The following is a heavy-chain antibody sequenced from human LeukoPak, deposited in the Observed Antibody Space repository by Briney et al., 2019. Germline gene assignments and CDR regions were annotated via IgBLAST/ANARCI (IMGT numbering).Heavy chain of an antibody. CDR1: GGTFSSYA. V-gene: IGHV1-69*04. CDR3: ARILRDGYNCYYFDY. D-gene: IGHD5-24*01. J-gene: IGHJ4*02. Sequence: SVTVSFKASGGTFSSYAISWVGQAPGQGLEWMGGIIAILGIANYAQKFEGRGTITADKSTSTAYMELSSLRSEDTAVYYCARILRDGYNCYYFDYWGQGTLVTVSS. CDR2: IIAILGIA.